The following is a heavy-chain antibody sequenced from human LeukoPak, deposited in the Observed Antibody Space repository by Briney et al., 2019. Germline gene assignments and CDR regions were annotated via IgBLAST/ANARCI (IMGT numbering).Heavy chain of an antibody. Sequence: SETLSLTCAVSGGSISSGGYSWSWIRQPPGKGLEWIGYIYHSGSTYYNPSLKSRVTISVDRSKNQFPLKLSSVTAADTAVYYCARIYCTNGVCYSGFDYWGQGTLVTVSS. J-gene: IGHJ4*02. D-gene: IGHD2-8*01. CDR3: ARIYCTNGVCYSGFDY. V-gene: IGHV4-30-2*01. CDR1: GGSISSGGYS. CDR2: IYHSGST.